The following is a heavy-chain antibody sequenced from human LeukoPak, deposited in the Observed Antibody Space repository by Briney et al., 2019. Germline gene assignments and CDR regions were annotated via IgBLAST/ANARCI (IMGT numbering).Heavy chain of an antibody. D-gene: IGHD6-6*01. CDR2: IYTSGST. CDR1: GGSISSYY. V-gene: IGHV4-4*07. CDR3: ARDSLAARPGDLDYYYYYMDV. Sequence: PSETLSLTCTVSGGSISSYYWSWIRQPAGKGLEWIGRIYTSGSTNYNPSLKSRVTMSVDTSKNQFSLKLSSVTAADTAVYYCARDSLAARPGDLDYYYYYMDVWGKGTTVTVSS. J-gene: IGHJ6*03.